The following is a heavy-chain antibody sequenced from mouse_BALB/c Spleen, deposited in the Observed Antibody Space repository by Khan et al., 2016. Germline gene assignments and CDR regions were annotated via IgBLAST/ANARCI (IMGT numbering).Heavy chain of an antibody. V-gene: IGHV1-76*01. Sequence: QVQLQQSGAELARPGASVKLSCKASGYTFTDYYINWVKQRTGLGLEWIGAIYPGSSNTYDNEKFKGKAILTADKSSCTAYMQLSRQTYEESAVYLRAKRGRIDYYAMDYCNQRTSVTVTT. D-gene: IGHD1-1*02. CDR3: AKRGRIDYYAMDY. CDR1: GYTFTDYY. J-gene: IGHJ4*01. CDR2: IYPGSSNT.